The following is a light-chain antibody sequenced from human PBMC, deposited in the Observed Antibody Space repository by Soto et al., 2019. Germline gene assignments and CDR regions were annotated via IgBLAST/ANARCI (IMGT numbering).Light chain of an antibody. J-gene: IGKJ1*01. CDR3: QQRSSWPRT. CDR2: EAS. Sequence: EIVLTQSPAPLSLSPGERATLSCRASQSVHNYLAWYQQRRGQGPRLLIYEASNRATGIPARFSASGSGADFTLTISSLEPEDFAVYYCQQRSSWPRTFGQGTKAAI. CDR1: QSVHNY. V-gene: IGKV3-11*01.